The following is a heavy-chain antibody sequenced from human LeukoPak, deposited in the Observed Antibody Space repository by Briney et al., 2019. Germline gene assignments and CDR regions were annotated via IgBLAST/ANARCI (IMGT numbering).Heavy chain of an antibody. J-gene: IGHJ6*03. CDR1: GFTFSSYA. V-gene: IGHV3-23*01. CDR3: AKGTTVSLYYYYYMDV. D-gene: IGHD4-17*01. CDR2: ISGSGGST. Sequence: GGSLRLSCAASGFTFSSYAMSWFRQAPGKGLDWVSAISGSGGSTYYADSVKGRFTISRDNSKNTLYLQMNSLRAEDTAVYYCAKGTTVSLYYYYYMDVWGKGTTVTVSS.